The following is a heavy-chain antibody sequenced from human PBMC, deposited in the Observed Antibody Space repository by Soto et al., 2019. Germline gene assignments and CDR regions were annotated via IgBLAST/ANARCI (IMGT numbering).Heavy chain of an antibody. Sequence: ASVKVSCKASGYTFTGYYMHWVRQAPGQGLEWMGWINPNSGGTSYAQKFQGWVTMTRDTSISTAYMELSRLRSDDTAVYYCARGGIVVVPAAHVAWFDPWGQGTLVTVSS. V-gene: IGHV1-2*04. CDR2: INPNSGGT. J-gene: IGHJ5*02. D-gene: IGHD2-2*01. CDR3: ARGGIVVVPAAHVAWFDP. CDR1: GYTFTGYY.